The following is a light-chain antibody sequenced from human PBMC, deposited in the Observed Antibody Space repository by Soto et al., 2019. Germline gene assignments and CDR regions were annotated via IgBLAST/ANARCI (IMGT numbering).Light chain of an antibody. Sequence: EIVMTQSPATPSVSRGERATLSCRASQSVSSNLAWYQQKPGQAPRLLIYGASTRATGIPARFSGSGSGTEFTLTISSLQSEDFAVYYCQQYNNWPPVTFGQGTRLAIK. CDR2: GAS. CDR1: QSVSSN. CDR3: QQYNNWPPVT. V-gene: IGKV3-15*01. J-gene: IGKJ5*01.